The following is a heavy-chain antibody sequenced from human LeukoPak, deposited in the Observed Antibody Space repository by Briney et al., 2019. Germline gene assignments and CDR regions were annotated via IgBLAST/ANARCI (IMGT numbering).Heavy chain of an antibody. V-gene: IGHV4-39*01. Sequence: PSETLSLTCIVSGGSISSSSYYWGWIRQPPGKGLEWIGSIYYSGGTYYNPSLKSRVTISVDTSKNQFSLKLSSVTAADTAVYFCATWANYDPDAFDIWGQGTVVTVSS. CDR2: IYYSGGT. CDR1: GGSISSSSYY. D-gene: IGHD3-3*01. CDR3: ATWANYDPDAFDI. J-gene: IGHJ3*02.